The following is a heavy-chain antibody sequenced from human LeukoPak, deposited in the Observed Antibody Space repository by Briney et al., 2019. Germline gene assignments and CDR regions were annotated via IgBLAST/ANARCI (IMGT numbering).Heavy chain of an antibody. CDR1: GYTFNTYG. CDR3: ARVSHSTPAEDY. Sequence: ASVKVSCKPYGYTFNTYGITWVRQAPGQGLEWMGWISPYNGNTNYAQKFQGRVTITRDTSASTAYMELSSLRSEDTAVYYCARVSHSTPAEDYWGQGALVTVSS. D-gene: IGHD5-18*01. V-gene: IGHV1-18*01. CDR2: ISPYNGNT. J-gene: IGHJ4*02.